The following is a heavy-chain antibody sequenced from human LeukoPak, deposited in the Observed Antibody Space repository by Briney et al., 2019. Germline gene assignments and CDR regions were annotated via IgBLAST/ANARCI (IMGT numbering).Heavy chain of an antibody. D-gene: IGHD5-24*01. Sequence: GASVKVSCKASGYTFTSYGISWVRQAPGQGLEWMGWISAYNGNTNYAQKLQGRVTMTTDTSTSTAYMELRSLRSDDTAVYYCARVPDGYNPHPFDYWGQGTLVTVSS. CDR3: ARVPDGYNPHPFDY. V-gene: IGHV1-18*01. CDR2: ISAYNGNT. J-gene: IGHJ4*02. CDR1: GYTFTSYG.